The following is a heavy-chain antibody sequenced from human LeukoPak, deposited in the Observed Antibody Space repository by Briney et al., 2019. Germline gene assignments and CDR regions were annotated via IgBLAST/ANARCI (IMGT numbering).Heavy chain of an antibody. CDR2: ISYDGSNK. V-gene: IGHV3-30*18. Sequence: PGGSLRLSCAASGFTFSSYGMHWVSQAPGKGLEWVAVISYDGSNKYYADSVKGRFTISRDNSKNTLYLQMNSLRAEDTAVYYCAKDRAWYYYYGMDVWGQGTTVTVSS. J-gene: IGHJ6*02. CDR1: GFTFSSYG. CDR3: AKDRAWYYYYGMDV. D-gene: IGHD3-10*01.